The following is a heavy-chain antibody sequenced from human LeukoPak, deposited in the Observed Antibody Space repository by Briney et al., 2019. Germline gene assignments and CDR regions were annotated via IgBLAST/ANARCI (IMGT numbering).Heavy chain of an antibody. CDR2: IFSGGST. V-gene: IGHV3-53*01. J-gene: IGHJ3*02. D-gene: IGHD1-26*01. CDR1: GFSVSSNF. CDR3: ARGRRWDLLVSLIDASDI. Sequence: PGGSLRLSCAASGFSVSSNFMTWARQAPGKGLEWVSVIFSGGSTYYADSVKDRFTISRDNSKNTVYLQMNSLRVEDTAVYYCARGRRWDLLVSLIDASDIWGQETIVTVSS.